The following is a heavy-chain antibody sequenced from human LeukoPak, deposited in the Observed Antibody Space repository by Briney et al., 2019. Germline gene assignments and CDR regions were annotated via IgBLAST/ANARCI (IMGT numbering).Heavy chain of an antibody. D-gene: IGHD2-21*02. Sequence: PGGSLRLSCAASGFTFSSYSMNWVRQAPGKGLEWVSSISSSSSYIYYADSVKGRFTISRDNAKNSLYLQMNSLRAEDTAVYYCVRFPRRFDCGRDCYSAFDIWGQGTMVTVSS. J-gene: IGHJ3*02. CDR1: GFTFSSYS. V-gene: IGHV3-21*01. CDR3: VRFPRRFDCGRDCYSAFDI. CDR2: ISSSSSYI.